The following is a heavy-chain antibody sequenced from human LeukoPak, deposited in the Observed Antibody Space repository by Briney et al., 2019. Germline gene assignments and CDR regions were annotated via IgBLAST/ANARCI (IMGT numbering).Heavy chain of an antibody. V-gene: IGHV3-21*06. J-gene: IGHJ4*02. D-gene: IGHD1-26*01. CDR1: GFTFSSYS. CDR3: ARVSRSGTYSWFDY. CDR2: ISSSSSYI. Sequence: GGSLRLSCAASGFTFSSYSMNWVRQAPGKGQEWVSSISSSSSYIYYADSVKGRFTISRDNAKDSLYLQVSSLRAEDAAIYYCARVSRSGTYSWFDYWGQGTQVTVSS.